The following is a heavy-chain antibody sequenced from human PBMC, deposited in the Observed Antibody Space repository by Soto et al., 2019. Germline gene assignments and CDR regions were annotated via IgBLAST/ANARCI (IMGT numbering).Heavy chain of an antibody. CDR2: IDPSDSYT. CDR3: ARVEYYYYGMDV. J-gene: IGHJ6*02. Sequence: GESRKISCKGSGYSFTSYWISWVRQMPGKGLEWMGRIDPSDSYTNYSPSFQGHVTISADKSISTAYLQWSSLKASDTAMYYCARVEYYYYGMDVWGQGTTVTVSS. CDR1: GYSFTSYW. V-gene: IGHV5-10-1*01.